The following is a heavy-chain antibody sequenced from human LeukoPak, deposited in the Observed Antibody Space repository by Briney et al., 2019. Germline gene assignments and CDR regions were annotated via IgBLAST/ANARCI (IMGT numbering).Heavy chain of an antibody. V-gene: IGHV3-30*18. D-gene: IGHD6-19*01. J-gene: IGHJ4*02. CDR3: AKRRPGQWLAIDY. CDR1: GFTFSSYG. CDR2: ISYDGSNK. Sequence: GGSLRLSCAASGFTFSSYGMHWVRQAPGKGLEWVAVISYDGSNKYYADSVKGRFTISGDNSKNTLYLQMNSLRAEDTAVYYCAKRRPGQWLAIDYWGQGTLVTVSS.